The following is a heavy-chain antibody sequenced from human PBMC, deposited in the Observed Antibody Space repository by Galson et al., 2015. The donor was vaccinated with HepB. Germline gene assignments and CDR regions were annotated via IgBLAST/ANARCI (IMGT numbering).Heavy chain of an antibody. D-gene: IGHD1-20*01. CDR3: ARVGGGRITGTPNGMDV. Sequence: SVKVYCKASGYNFTIYYMHWVRQAPGQGLEWMGIINPSGGSTSYAQKFQGRVTMTRDTSTSTVYMELSSLRSEDTAVYCCARVGGGRITGTPNGMDVWGQGTTVTVSS. CDR2: INPSGGST. V-gene: IGHV1-46*01. J-gene: IGHJ6*02. CDR1: GYNFTIYY.